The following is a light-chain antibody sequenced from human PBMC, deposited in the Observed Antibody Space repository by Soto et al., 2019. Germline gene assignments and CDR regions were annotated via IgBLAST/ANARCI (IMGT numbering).Light chain of an antibody. CDR2: RSS. CDR3: ALWDDSLNGPV. J-gene: IGLJ3*02. CDR1: SSNIGSHS. V-gene: IGLV1-44*01. Sequence: QSVLTQPPSASGTPGQRMTISCSGSSSNIGSHSVNWYQQLPGTAPKLLIYRSSQRPSGVPDRFSGSKSGTSASLAISGLQSGDEADYYCALWDDSLNGPVFGGGTQLTVL.